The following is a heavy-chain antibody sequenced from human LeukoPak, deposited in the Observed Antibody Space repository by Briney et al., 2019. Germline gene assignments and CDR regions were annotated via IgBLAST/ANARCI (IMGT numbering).Heavy chain of an antibody. J-gene: IGHJ6*03. CDR1: GGSISSYY. D-gene: IGHD2/OR15-2a*01. Sequence: SETLSLTCTVSGGSISSYYWSWIRQPPGKGLEWIGYIYHSGSTYYNPSLKSRVTISVDRSKNQFSLKLSSVTAADTAVYYCARVPLLPGLYYYYYMDVWGKGTTVTVSS. V-gene: IGHV4-59*12. CDR2: IYHSGST. CDR3: ARVPLLPGLYYYYYMDV.